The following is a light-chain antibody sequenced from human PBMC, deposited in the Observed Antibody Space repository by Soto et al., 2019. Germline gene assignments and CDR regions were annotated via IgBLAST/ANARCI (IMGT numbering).Light chain of an antibody. CDR3: QSYDISLSGSV. CDR1: SSNIGAGYD. J-gene: IGLJ3*02. Sequence: QSVLTQPPSVSGALGQRVTISCTGSSSNIGAGYDVHWYQQLPGTAPKLLIYGNSNRPSGVPDRFSGSKSGTAASLAITGLQAEDEADYYCQSYDISLSGSVFGGGTKLTVL. CDR2: GNS. V-gene: IGLV1-40*01.